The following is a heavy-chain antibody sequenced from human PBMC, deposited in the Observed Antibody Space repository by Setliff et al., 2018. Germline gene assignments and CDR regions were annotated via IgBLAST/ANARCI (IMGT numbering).Heavy chain of an antibody. CDR2: ISAYSGNT. CDR3: SRLVRYCTTTTCQRASGGEF. CDR1: GDTFSTYA. D-gene: IGHD2-2*01. V-gene: IGHV1-18*01. J-gene: IGHJ4*02. Sequence: ASVKVSCKASGDTFSTYAISWVRQGPGQGLEWMGWISAYSGNTYYAQKLHDRVTLTTDTSTSTAYMELRSLGTDDTAVYYCSRLVRYCTTTTCQRASGGEFWGQGTLVTVSS.